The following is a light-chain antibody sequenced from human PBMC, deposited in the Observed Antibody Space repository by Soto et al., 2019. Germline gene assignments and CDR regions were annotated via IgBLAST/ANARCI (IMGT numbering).Light chain of an antibody. CDR3: SSYTSSSTLAV. V-gene: IGLV2-14*01. CDR2: DVS. J-gene: IGLJ3*02. CDR1: SSDVGGYNY. Sequence: QSVLTQPASVSGSPGQSITISCTGTSSDVGGYNYVSWYQQHPGKAPKLMIYDVSNRPSGVSNRFSGSKSGNTASLTISGLRAGDEAVYYCSSYTSSSTLAVFGGGTKLTVL.